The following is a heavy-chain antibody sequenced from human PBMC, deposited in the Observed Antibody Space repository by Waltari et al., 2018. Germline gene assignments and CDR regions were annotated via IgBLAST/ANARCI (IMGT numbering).Heavy chain of an antibody. CDR2: VPRKRRT. CDR3: ARDLGRGLFLDS. V-gene: IGHV4-4*02. D-gene: IGHD2-15*01. Sequence: WWSRARQSPDKGVEWIGKVPRKRRTKYNPSLASLAVGSLDWAMKQFSLRILAASAADTAVYYCARDLGRGLFLDSWGQGTLVTVSP. CDR1: W. J-gene: IGHJ4*02.